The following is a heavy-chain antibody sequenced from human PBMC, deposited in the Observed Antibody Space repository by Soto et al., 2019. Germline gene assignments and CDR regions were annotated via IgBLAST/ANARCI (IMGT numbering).Heavy chain of an antibody. CDR1: GYSISLGYY. V-gene: IGHV4-38-2*01. CDR3: ARGRAGWDDALDT. Sequence: PSQTLSLTCGVYGYSISLGYYWGCIRQPPGRGLEWIGSLYHSGSTYYNPSLKSRVSLSVDTSKNQISLRLSYVTAADTDVYYCARGRAGWDDALDTWGRGTWVAVSS. J-gene: IGHJ3*02. D-gene: IGHD6-19*01. CDR2: LYHSGST.